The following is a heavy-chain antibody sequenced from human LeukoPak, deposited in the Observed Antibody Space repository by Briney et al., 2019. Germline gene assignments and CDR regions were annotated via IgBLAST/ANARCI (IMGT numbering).Heavy chain of an antibody. CDR2: IKHSGST. J-gene: IGHJ6*02. CDR3: ASHYCSGGSCNYDYSGLDV. D-gene: IGHD2-15*01. CDR1: GGSFSSYY. V-gene: IGHV4-34*01. Sequence: SETLSLTCAVYGGSFSSYYWTWIRQPPGKGLEWIGEIKHSGSTNYNPSLMSRVTISVDTSKNQFSLKLSSVTAADTAVYYCASHYCSGGSCNYDYSGLDVWGQGTTVTVSS.